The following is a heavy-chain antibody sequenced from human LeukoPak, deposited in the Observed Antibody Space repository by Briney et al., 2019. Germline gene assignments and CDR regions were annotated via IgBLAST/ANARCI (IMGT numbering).Heavy chain of an antibody. CDR2: FYYSGST. Sequence: SETLSLTCTVSGGSISSSSYCWGWIRQPPGKGLEWIGCFYYSGSTYYNPTLKIRVTISVDTSKNQFSLKLSSVTAADTAVYYCARGVGRGWYPYYYYYMDVWGKGTTVTVSS. D-gene: IGHD6-19*01. CDR1: GGSISSSSYC. CDR3: ARGVGRGWYPYYYYYMDV. J-gene: IGHJ6*03. V-gene: IGHV4-39*07.